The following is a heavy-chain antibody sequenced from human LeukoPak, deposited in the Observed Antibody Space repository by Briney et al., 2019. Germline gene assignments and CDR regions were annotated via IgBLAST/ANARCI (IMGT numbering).Heavy chain of an antibody. V-gene: IGHV4-31*03. Sequence: SETLSLTCTVSGGSISSGGYYWSWIRQHPGKGLEWIGYIYYSGSTYYNPSLKSRVTISVDTSKNQFSLKLSSVTAADTAVYYCARDGGRDGYNLDAFDIWGQGTMVTVSS. CDR1: GGSISSGGYY. CDR3: ARDGGRDGYNLDAFDI. J-gene: IGHJ3*02. D-gene: IGHD5-24*01. CDR2: IYYSGST.